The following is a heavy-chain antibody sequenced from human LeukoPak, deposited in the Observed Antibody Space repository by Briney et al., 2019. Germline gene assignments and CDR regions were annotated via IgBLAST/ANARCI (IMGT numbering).Heavy chain of an antibody. CDR1: GFTFSIYW. CDR2: INIDGSTT. D-gene: IGHD6-19*01. V-gene: IGHV3-74*01. J-gene: IGHJ4*02. CDR3: ARDNSGFDY. Sequence: GGSLRLSCAASGFTFSIYWMHWVRQAPGKGLVWVSRINIDGSTTTYADSVKGRFTVSRDNAKNMLYLQMNSLRVEDTAVYYCARDNSGFDYWGQGTLVAVSS.